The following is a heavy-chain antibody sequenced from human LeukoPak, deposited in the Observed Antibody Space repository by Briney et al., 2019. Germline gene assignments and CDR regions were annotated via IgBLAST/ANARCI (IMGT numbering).Heavy chain of an antibody. J-gene: IGHJ4*02. V-gene: IGHV1-8*03. D-gene: IGHD3-3*01. CDR3: ARSYDFWSGYWLWDY. Sequence: GASVKVSCKASGYTFTSYDINWVRQATGQGLEWMGWMNPNSGNTGYAQKFQGRVTITRNTSISTAYMELSSLRSEDTAVYYCARSYDFWSGYWLWDYWGQGTLITVSS. CDR2: MNPNSGNT. CDR1: GYTFTSYD.